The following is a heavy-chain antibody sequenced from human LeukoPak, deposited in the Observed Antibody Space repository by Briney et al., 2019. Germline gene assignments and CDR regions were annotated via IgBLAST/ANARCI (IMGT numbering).Heavy chain of an antibody. D-gene: IGHD6-19*01. CDR2: MRYDESKK. CDR1: GFTFSGYG. V-gene: IGHV3-30*02. Sequence: GGCLRLSCAASGFTFSGYGMHWVRQAPGKGLEWVAFMRYDESKKYYADSVKGRFTISRDNSKNTLYLQMNSLRAEDTAVYYCASPKSVYSSGWYYFDYWGQGTLVTVSS. J-gene: IGHJ4*02. CDR3: ASPKSVYSSGWYYFDY.